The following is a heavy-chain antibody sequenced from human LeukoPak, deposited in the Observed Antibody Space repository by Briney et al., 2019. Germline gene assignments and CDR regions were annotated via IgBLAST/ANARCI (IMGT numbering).Heavy chain of an antibody. J-gene: IGHJ4*02. V-gene: IGHV1-2*06. CDR1: GGTFSSYA. Sequence: ASVKVSCKASGGTFSSYAISWVRQAPGQGLEWMGRINPNSGGTNYAQKFQGRVTMTRDTSISTAYMELSRLRSDDTAVYYCARYSGYERGENFDYWGQGTLVTVSS. CDR3: ARYSGYERGENFDY. D-gene: IGHD5-12*01. CDR2: INPNSGGT.